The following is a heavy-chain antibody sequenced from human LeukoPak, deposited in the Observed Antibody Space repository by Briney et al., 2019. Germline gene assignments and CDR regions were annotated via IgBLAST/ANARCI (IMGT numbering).Heavy chain of an antibody. V-gene: IGHV7-4-1*02. CDR2: INTNTGNP. CDR3: ARDLLYSSSWYSRAFDI. D-gene: IGHD6-13*01. Sequence: ASVKVSCKASGYTFTSYAMNWVRQAPGQGLEWMGWINTNTGNPTYAQGFTGRFVFSLDTSVSTAYLQISSLKAEDTAVYYCARDLLYSSSWYSRAFDIWGQGTMVTVSS. J-gene: IGHJ3*02. CDR1: GYTFTSYA.